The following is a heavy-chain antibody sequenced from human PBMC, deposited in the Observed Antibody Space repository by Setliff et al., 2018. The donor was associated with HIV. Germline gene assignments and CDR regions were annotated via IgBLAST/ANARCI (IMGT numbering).Heavy chain of an antibody. CDR2: ISAYNGNT. D-gene: IGHD6-6*01. Sequence: GASVKVSCKASGYTFTSSGISWVRQAPGQGLEWMGWISAYNGNTNYAQKLQGRVTMTTDTSTSTAYLELSSLRSEDTAMYYCAREMFMYTSSEGFPFDLWGQGTLVTVSS. V-gene: IGHV1-18*01. CDR3: AREMFMYTSSEGFPFDL. CDR1: GYTFTSSG. J-gene: IGHJ4*02.